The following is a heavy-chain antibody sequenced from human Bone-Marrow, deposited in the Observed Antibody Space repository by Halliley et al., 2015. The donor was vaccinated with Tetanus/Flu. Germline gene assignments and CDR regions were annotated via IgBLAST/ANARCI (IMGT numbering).Heavy chain of an antibody. D-gene: IGHD6-19*01. Sequence: YYTGDTKYNPSPESRGTISVDTSRNQFSLKLSSVTAADTAVYYCARVLQLGQWLTRGGWFDPWGQGTLVTVSS. J-gene: IGHJ5*02. V-gene: IGHV4-59*01. CDR2: YYTGDT. CDR3: ARVLQLGQWLTRGGWFDP.